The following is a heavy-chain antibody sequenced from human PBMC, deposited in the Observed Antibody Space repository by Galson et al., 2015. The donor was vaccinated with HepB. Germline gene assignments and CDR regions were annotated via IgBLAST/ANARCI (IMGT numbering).Heavy chain of an antibody. CDR2: IWYDGSNE. J-gene: IGHJ4*02. V-gene: IGHV3-33*01. D-gene: IGHD4-17*01. CDR1: GFTFSNYA. CDR3: ARGGDGDLNCFDY. Sequence: SLRLSCAASGFTFSNYAMHWVRQAPGKGLEWVAIIWYDGSNEYYADSVKGRFTISRDNSKNTVYLQMNCLGTEDTAMYFCARGGDGDLNCFDYWGQGTLVTVSP.